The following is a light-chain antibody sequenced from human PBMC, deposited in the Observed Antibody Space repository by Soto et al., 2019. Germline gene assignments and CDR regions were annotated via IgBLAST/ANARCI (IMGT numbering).Light chain of an antibody. CDR3: LQGYNFPHI. V-gene: IGKV1-6*01. Sequence: AIQMTQSPSSLSASVGDRVTITCRASQDIRNDLGWYQQKPGKAPNLLIDAASTLQIGVPSRFSGSGSGTDFTLTISSLQPEDFATYYCLQGYNFPHIFVPGTKVHIK. J-gene: IGKJ3*01. CDR1: QDIRND. CDR2: AAS.